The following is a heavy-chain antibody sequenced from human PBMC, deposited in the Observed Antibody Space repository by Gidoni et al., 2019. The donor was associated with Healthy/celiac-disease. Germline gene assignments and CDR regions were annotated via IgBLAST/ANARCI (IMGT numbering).Heavy chain of an antibody. V-gene: IGHV4-30-4*01. CDR3: AREGVVVTAIGYYYYGMDV. D-gene: IGHD2-15*01. J-gene: IGHJ6*02. CDR2: IYYSGST. CDR1: GGSISSGDYY. Sequence: QVQLQESGPGLVKPSQTLSLTCTVSGGSISSGDYYWSWIRQPPGKGLEWIGYIYYSGSTYYNPSLKSRVTISVDTSKNQFSLKLSSVTAADTAVYYCAREGVVVTAIGYYYYGMDVWGQGTTVTVSS.